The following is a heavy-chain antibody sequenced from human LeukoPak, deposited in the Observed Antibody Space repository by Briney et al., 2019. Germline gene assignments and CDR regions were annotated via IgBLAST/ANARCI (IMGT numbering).Heavy chain of an antibody. J-gene: IGHJ4*02. V-gene: IGHV3-7*01. D-gene: IGHD7-27*01. CDR3: ARGGPTGALDD. CDR1: GFSFSSYV. Sequence: GGSLRLSCAASGFSFSSYVMTWVRQAPGKGLEWVANINEDGSEKNYVDSVKGRFTISRDNAKNSLFLQMNSLRAEDTALYYCARGGPTGALDDWGQGTLLTVSS. CDR2: INEDGSEK.